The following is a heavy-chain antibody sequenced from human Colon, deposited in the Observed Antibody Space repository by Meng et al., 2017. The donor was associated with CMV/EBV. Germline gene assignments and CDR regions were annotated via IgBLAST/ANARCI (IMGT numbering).Heavy chain of an antibody. CDR2: INPSGGST. CDR3: ARGSIAPVDIRGADYDYGMVV. D-gene: IGHD1-26*01. J-gene: IGHJ6*02. CDR1: GYTFTSYY. V-gene: IGHV1-46*03. Sequence: ASVKVSCKASGYTFTSYYMHWVRQAPGQGLEWMGIINPSGGSTSYAQKFQGRVTMTRDTSTRIVYMELSSLKSEDTAVYYCARGSIAPVDIRGADYDYGMVVWGQGTTVTVSS.